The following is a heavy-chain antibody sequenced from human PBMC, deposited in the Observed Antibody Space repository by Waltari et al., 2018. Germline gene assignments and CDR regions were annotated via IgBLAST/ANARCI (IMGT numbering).Heavy chain of an antibody. J-gene: IGHJ6*02. D-gene: IGHD6-13*01. V-gene: IGHV1-2*04. Sequence: QVQLVQSGAEVKKPGASVKVSCKASGYTFTGYYMHWMRKAPGQGVECMGWINPNSGGKNDAHKFQGWVTMTRDTSISTAYMELSRLRSDDTAVYYCAIAAAGYYYGMDVWGQGTTVTVSS. CDR2: INPNSGGK. CDR3: AIAAAGYYYGMDV. CDR1: GYTFTGYY.